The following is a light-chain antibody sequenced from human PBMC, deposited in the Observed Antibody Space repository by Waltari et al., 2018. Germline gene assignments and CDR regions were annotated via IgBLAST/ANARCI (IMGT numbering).Light chain of an antibody. CDR2: KAS. V-gene: IGKV1-5*03. J-gene: IGKJ4*01. Sequence: IQVTQSPSTLSASVGDRVTITCRASQSVDSWLAWYQQKPGKAPKLLIYKASTLESGVPSRFSGSESGTEFTLTIKDLQPDDFASYFCQQYSRSPVTFGGGTKVEIK. CDR3: QQYSRSPVT. CDR1: QSVDSW.